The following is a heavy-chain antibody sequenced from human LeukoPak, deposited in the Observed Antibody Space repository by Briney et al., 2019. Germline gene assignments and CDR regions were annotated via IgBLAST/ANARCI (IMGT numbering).Heavy chain of an antibody. D-gene: IGHD2-2*01. CDR2: INHSGST. CDR3: ARHSPLRTSHIDY. V-gene: IGHV4-34*01. CDR1: GGSFSGYY. Sequence: SETLSLTCAVYGGSFSGYYWSWIRQPPGKGLEWIGEINHSGSTNYNPSLKSRVTISVDTSKNQFSLKLSSVTAADTAVYYCARHSPLRTSHIDYWGQGTLVTVPS. J-gene: IGHJ4*02.